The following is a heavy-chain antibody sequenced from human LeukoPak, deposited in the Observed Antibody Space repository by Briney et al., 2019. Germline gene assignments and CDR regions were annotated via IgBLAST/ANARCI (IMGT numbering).Heavy chain of an antibody. Sequence: SQTLSLTCTVSGGSISSGGYYWGWIRQPPGKGLEWMGYFYNRGTTNYNPSLKSRITMSVDTSKNQFSLKLTSVTAADTAVYYCARDFKYYGSSGYYAFDIWGQGTMVTVSS. CDR3: ARDFKYYGSSGYYAFDI. V-gene: IGHV4-61*08. J-gene: IGHJ3*02. CDR2: FYNRGTT. CDR1: GGSISSGGYY. D-gene: IGHD3-22*01.